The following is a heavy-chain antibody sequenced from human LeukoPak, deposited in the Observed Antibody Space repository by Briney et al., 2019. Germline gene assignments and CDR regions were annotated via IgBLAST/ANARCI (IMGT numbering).Heavy chain of an antibody. CDR2: ISGSGGST. CDR1: GITFSSHA. J-gene: IGHJ4*02. Sequence: GGSLRLSCAASGITFSSHAMNWVRQAPGKGLQWVSSISGSGGSTNYADSVKGRFTISRDNAKNSLYLQMNSLRAEDTAVYYCAREGIAVAATALDYWGQGTLVTVSS. CDR3: AREGIAVAATALDY. D-gene: IGHD6-19*01. V-gene: IGHV3-21*01.